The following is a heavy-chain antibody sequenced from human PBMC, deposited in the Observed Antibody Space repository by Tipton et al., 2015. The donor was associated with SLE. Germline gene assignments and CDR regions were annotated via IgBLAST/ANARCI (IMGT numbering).Heavy chain of an antibody. Sequence: LRLSCTVSGDSISSTSYYWGWIRQPPGKGLEWIGSIYYSGSTYYNPSLKSRVTISVDTSKKQFSLKLSSVTAADTAVYYCGRHRITIFGVVTPFNAFDFWGQGTVVTVSS. CDR2: IYYSGST. V-gene: IGHV4-39*07. CDR3: GRHRITIFGVVTPFNAFDF. CDR1: GDSISSTSYY. D-gene: IGHD3-3*01. J-gene: IGHJ3*01.